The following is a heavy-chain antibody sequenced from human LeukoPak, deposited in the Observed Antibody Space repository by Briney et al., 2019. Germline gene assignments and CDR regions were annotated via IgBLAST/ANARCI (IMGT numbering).Heavy chain of an antibody. CDR3: AKGYGPRGGFDY. J-gene: IGHJ4*02. CDR1: GFTFSSYA. Sequence: GGSLRLPCAASGFTFSSYAMSWVRQVPGKGLEWVSAISGSGGSTYYADSVKGRFTISRDNSKNTLYLQMNSLRAEDTAVYYCAKGYGPRGGFDYWGQGTLVTVSS. CDR2: ISGSGGST. D-gene: IGHD1-14*01. V-gene: IGHV3-23*01.